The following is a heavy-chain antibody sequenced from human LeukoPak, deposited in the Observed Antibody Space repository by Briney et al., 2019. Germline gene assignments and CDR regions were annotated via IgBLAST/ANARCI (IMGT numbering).Heavy chain of an antibody. CDR3: ARWAVTHDY. CDR2: IYYSGST. D-gene: IGHD4-11*01. CDR1: GGSISNYY. V-gene: IGHV4-59*01. J-gene: IGHJ4*02. Sequence: PSVTLTLTCTVSGGSISNYYWSWIRQPPGKGLEWIGYIYYSGSTNYNPSLKGRLTISVDTSQSQFSLKLTSVTAADTAVYYCARWAVTHDYWGQGTLVTVSS.